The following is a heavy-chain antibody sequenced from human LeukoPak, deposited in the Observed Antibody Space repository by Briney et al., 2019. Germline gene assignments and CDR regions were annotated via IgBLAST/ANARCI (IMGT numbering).Heavy chain of an antibody. CDR1: AFTFRSYW. CDR3: ARVRDDYTYFDC. J-gene: IGHJ4*02. CDR2: INSDGSRT. D-gene: IGHD4-11*01. Sequence: GGSLRLSCAASAFTFRSYWMHWVRQAPGKGLMWVSRINSDGSRTTYADSVRGRFTISRDNAKSTLYLQMNSLRAEDTAVYYCARVRDDYTYFDCWGQGTLVTVSS. V-gene: IGHV3-74*01.